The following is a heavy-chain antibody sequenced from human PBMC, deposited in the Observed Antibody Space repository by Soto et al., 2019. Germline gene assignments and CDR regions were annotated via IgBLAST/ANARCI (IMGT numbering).Heavy chain of an antibody. J-gene: IGHJ4*02. Sequence: GGSLRLSCAASGFSVSTNYMTWVRQAPGKGLEWVSVIYSGGSTYYADSVKGRFTISRDNSKNTLHLQMNSLRAEDTAVYYCERGSGSLYYFDFWGRGTLVTVSS. CDR3: ERGSGSLYYFDF. V-gene: IGHV3-53*01. D-gene: IGHD1-26*01. CDR2: IYSGGST. CDR1: GFSVSTNY.